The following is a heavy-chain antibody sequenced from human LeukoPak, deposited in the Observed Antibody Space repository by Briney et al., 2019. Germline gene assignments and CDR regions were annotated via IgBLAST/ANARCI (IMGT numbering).Heavy chain of an antibody. CDR1: GFTFSSYA. CDR3: ARGPASNTYYYDSSGYYGPYYFDY. CDR2: ISYDGSNK. D-gene: IGHD3-22*01. J-gene: IGHJ4*02. V-gene: IGHV3-30*04. Sequence: GRSLRLSCAASGFTFSSYAMHWVRQAPGKGLEWVAVISYDGSNKYYADSVKGRFTISRDNSKNTLYLQMNSLRAEDTAVYYCARGPASNTYYYDSSGYYGPYYFDYWGQATLVTVSS.